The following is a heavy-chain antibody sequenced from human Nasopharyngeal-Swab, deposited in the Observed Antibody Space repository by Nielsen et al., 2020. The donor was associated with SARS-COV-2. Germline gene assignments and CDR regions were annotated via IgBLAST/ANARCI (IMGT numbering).Heavy chain of an antibody. J-gene: IGHJ6*03. Sequence: WISQPPGKGLEGVAKIKEDGSEKFYVDSVEGRFTISRDNGKNSLYLQMNSLRGDDTAVYYCFTGHYMGVWGKGTTVTVSS. V-gene: IGHV3-7*01. CDR3: FTGHYMGV. CDR2: IKEDGSEK. D-gene: IGHD2-8*02.